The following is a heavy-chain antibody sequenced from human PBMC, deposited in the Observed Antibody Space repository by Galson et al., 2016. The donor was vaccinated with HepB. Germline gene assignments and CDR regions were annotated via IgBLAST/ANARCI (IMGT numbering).Heavy chain of an antibody. J-gene: IGHJ3*01. CDR2: IWFDGSKK. CDR1: GFTFSIYG. D-gene: IGHD3-10*02. CDR3: ARDSLINQDVVFDV. Sequence: SLRLSCAASGFTFSIYGMHWVRQAPGKGLEWVAVIWFDGSKKYYVDSVKGRFTISRDDSKNTLYLQMNSLRAEDRAVYFCARDSLINQDVVFDVWGQGTRVTVSS. V-gene: IGHV3-33*01.